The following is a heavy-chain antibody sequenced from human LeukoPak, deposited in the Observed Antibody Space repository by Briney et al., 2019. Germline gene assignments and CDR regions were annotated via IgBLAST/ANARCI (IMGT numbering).Heavy chain of an antibody. J-gene: IGHJ3*01. V-gene: IGHV3-21*04. CDR2: MTSSRYI. CDR1: GFSLKTYN. D-gene: IGHD3-22*01. CDR3: TRDQFFDYDNGDAFDV. Sequence: MSGGSLRLSCAASGFSLKTYNMNWVRQAPGKGLEWVSSMTSSRYIYYADSVKGRFTISRDDANNLVFLQMHSLRAEDTAIYYCTRDQFFDYDNGDAFDVWGQGTKVIVSS.